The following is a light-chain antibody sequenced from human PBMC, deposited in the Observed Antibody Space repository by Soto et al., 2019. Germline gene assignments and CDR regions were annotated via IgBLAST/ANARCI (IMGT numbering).Light chain of an antibody. CDR2: SAT. J-gene: IGLJ1*01. Sequence: QAVVTQEPSLTVSPGGTVTLTCASSTGAVTSAYYPNWFQQKPGQAPRPLIYSATNKHSWTPARFSGSLLGGKAALTLSGVQPEDEAEYYCLLYYGGAYVFRTGTKLTVL. CDR3: LLYYGGAYV. CDR1: TGAVTSAYY. V-gene: IGLV7-43*01.